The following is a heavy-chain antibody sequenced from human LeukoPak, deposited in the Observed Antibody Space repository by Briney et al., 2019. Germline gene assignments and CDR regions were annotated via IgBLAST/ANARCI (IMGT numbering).Heavy chain of an antibody. CDR2: ISYDGSNK. D-gene: IGHD6-19*01. CDR1: GFTFSSYA. V-gene: IGHV3-30-3*01. Sequence: GGSLRLSCAASGFTFSSYAMHWVRQAPGKGLEWVAVISYDGSNKYYADSVKGRFTISRDNSKNTLYLQMNSLRAEDTAVYYCAKQWLVYFDYWGQGTQVTVSS. CDR3: AKQWLVYFDY. J-gene: IGHJ4*02.